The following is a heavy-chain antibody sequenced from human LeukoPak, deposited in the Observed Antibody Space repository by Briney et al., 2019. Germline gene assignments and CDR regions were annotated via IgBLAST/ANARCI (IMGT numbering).Heavy chain of an antibody. J-gene: IGHJ3*02. CDR2: ISGSGGST. D-gene: IGHD3-9*01. CDR3: ARRAGNFDWLLSSGAFDI. CDR1: GFTFSRYG. V-gene: IGHV3-23*01. Sequence: GGSLRLSCAASGFTFSRYGMSWVRQAPGKGLEWVSGISGSGGSTYYADSVKGRFTISRDNSKNTLYLQMNSLRAEDTAVYYCARRAGNFDWLLSSGAFDIWGQGTMVTVSS.